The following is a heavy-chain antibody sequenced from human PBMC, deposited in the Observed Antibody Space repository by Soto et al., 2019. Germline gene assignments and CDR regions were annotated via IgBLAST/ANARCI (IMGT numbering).Heavy chain of an antibody. V-gene: IGHV3-48*02. CDR1: GFTFSSYS. Sequence: GSLRLSCAASGFTFSSYSMNWVRQAPGKGLEWVSYISSSSSTIYYADSVKGRFTISRDNAKSSLYLQMNSLRDEDTAVYYCARDSPSGYYDFWSGQPYGMDVWGQGTTVTASS. CDR3: ARDSPSGYYDFWSGQPYGMDV. J-gene: IGHJ6*02. CDR2: ISSSSSTI. D-gene: IGHD3-3*01.